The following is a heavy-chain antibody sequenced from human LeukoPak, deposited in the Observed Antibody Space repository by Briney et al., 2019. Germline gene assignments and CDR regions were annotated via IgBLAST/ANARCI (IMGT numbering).Heavy chain of an antibody. J-gene: IGHJ3*02. V-gene: IGHV4-59*01. D-gene: IGHD2-15*01. CDR3: ARVRGVLGGSCYSCYNAFDI. CDR2: IYYSGST. CDR1: GFTFSDYY. Sequence: GSLRLSCAASGFTFSDYYMSWIRQPPGKGLEWIGYIYYSGSTNYNPSLKSRVTISVDTSKNQFSLKLSSVTAADTAVYYCARVRGVLGGSCYSCYNAFDIWGQGTMVTVSS.